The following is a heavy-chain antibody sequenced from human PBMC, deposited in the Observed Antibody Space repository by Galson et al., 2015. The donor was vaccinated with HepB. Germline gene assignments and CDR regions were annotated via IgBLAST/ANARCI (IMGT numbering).Heavy chain of an antibody. D-gene: IGHD2-2*01. J-gene: IGHJ6*03. Sequence: SCKASGYTFTSYGISWVRQAPGQGLEWMGWISAYNGDTNYAQKLQGRVTMTTDTSTSTAYMELRSLRSDDTAVYYCARDVWDIVVVPAAIGDYRDDWGKVTTVTVSS. CDR2: ISAYNGDT. CDR3: ARDVWDIVVVPAAIGDYRDD. V-gene: IGHV1-18*01. CDR1: GYTFTSYG.